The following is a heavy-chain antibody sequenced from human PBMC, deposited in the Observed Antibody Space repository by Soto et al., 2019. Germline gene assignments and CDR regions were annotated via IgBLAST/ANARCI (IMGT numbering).Heavy chain of an antibody. CDR1: GFSLNNSGVA. CDR3: AHLKIWSAESSYWYFDL. V-gene: IGHV2-5*02. D-gene: IGHD3-10*01. J-gene: IGHJ2*01. Sequence: QITLRESGPTLVKPTQTLTLTCTFSGFSLNNSGVAVGWIRQPPGKALEWLALIYWDDDTRYSPFLKTRLTITKDTSKDQVVLKLTNVDPVDTATYFCAHLKIWSAESSYWYFDLWGRGTLVTVSS. CDR2: IYWDDDT.